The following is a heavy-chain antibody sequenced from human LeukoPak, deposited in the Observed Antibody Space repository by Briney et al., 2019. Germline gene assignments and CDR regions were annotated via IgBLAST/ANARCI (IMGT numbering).Heavy chain of an antibody. V-gene: IGHV4-30-2*01. CDR3: ARAARFLEWVFDP. CDR2: IYHSGST. D-gene: IGHD3-3*01. Sequence: PSQTLSLTCTVSGGSISSGGYYWSWIRQPPGKGLEWIGYIYHSGSTYYNPSLKSRVTISVDRSKNQFSLKLSSVTAADTAVYYCARAARFLEWVFDPWGQGTLVTVSS. CDR1: GGSISSGGYY. J-gene: IGHJ5*02.